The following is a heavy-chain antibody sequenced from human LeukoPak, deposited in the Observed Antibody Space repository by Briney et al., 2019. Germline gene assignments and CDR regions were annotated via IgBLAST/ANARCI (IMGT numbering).Heavy chain of an antibody. V-gene: IGHV3-30*02. CDR2: IRYDGSNK. CDR3: TRDDFDCSTTTCFGGRRAFDL. Sequence: GGSLRLSCAASGFTFSSYGMHWVRQAPGKGLEWVAFIRYDGSNKYYADSVKGRFTISRDNSKNTVYLQMNSLRVEDSAVYYCTRDDFDCSTTTCFGGRRAFDLWGQGTMVAVSS. D-gene: IGHD2-2*01. J-gene: IGHJ3*01. CDR1: GFTFSSYG.